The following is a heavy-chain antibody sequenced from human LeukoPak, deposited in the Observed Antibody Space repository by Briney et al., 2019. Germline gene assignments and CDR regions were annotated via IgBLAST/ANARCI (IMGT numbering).Heavy chain of an antibody. D-gene: IGHD5-24*01. CDR3: AREDGYGVDY. CDR2: ISAYNGNT. J-gene: IGHJ4*02. Sequence: EASVKVSCKASGGTFSSYAISWVRQAPGQGLEWMGWISAYNGNTNYAQKLQGRVTMTTDTSTSTAYMELRSLRSDDTAVYYCAREDGYGVDYWGQGTLVTVSS. CDR1: GGTFSSYA. V-gene: IGHV1-18*01.